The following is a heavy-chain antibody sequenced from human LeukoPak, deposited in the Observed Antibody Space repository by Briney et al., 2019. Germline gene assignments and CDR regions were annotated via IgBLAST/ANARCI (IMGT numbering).Heavy chain of an antibody. CDR3: AKSFPFWWELQGGDSFDI. V-gene: IGHV3-30*02. J-gene: IGHJ3*02. CDR2: LRYEGSKK. CDR1: GFTFSSYG. Sequence: GGSLRLSCAASGFTFSSYGMHWVRQAPGKGLGWVGFLRYEGSKKNYADSVKGRFTIIRDNSTNRMYLQMNSMRAEDTAVYYCAKSFPFWWELQGGDSFDIWGQGTMVTVSS. D-gene: IGHD1-26*01.